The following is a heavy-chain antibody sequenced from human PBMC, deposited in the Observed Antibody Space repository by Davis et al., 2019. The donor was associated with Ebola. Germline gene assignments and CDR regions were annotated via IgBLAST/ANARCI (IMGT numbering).Heavy chain of an antibody. D-gene: IGHD2-2*01. CDR1: GFTFSSYG. Sequence: GESLKISCAASGFTFSSYGMHWVRQAPGKGLEWVAVISYDGSNKYYVDSVKGRFTISRDNAKNSLYLQMNSLRAEDTAVYYCARGRFYCSSTNCYWFDHWGQGTLVTVSS. CDR3: ARGRFYCSSTNCYWFDH. CDR2: ISYDGSNK. J-gene: IGHJ5*02. V-gene: IGHV3-30*03.